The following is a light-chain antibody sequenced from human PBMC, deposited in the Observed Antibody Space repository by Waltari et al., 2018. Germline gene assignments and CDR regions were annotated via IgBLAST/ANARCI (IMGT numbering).Light chain of an antibody. V-gene: IGLV2-14*03. J-gene: IGLJ1*01. CDR2: DVT. CDR3: SSYTSSSTSLYV. CDR1: SSDVGGYNS. Sequence: QSALTQPASVSGSPGQSITISCTGTSSDVGGYNSVSWYQHHPGKAPKVKIFDVTKRPAGVSTRFSGSKSGNTAALTISGLQAEDEADYYCSSYTSSSTSLYVFGTGTKVTVL.